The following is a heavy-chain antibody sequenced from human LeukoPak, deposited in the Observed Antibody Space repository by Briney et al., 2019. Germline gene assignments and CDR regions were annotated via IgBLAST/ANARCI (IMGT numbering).Heavy chain of an antibody. V-gene: IGHV1-2*04. CDR3: ARVRGRDGYNLDAFDI. CDR2: INPNSGGT. Sequence: GASVKVSCKASGYTFTGYYMHWVRQAPGQGLEWMGWINPNSGGTNYAQKFQGWVTMTRDTSISTAYMELSRLRSDDTAVYYCARVRGRDGYNLDAFDIWGQGTMVTVSS. D-gene: IGHD5-24*01. J-gene: IGHJ3*02. CDR1: GYTFTGYY.